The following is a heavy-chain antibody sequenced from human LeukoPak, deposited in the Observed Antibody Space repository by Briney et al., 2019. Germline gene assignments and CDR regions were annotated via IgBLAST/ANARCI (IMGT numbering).Heavy chain of an antibody. CDR3: ARVYDILTGTYYYMDV. CDR1: GYTFTSYG. D-gene: IGHD3-9*01. CDR2: ISAYNGNT. Sequence: ASVKASCKASGYTFTSYGISWVRQAPGQGLEWMGWISAYNGNTNYAQKLQGRVTMTTDTSTSTAYMELRSLRSDDTAVYYCARVYDILTGTYYYMDVWGKGTTVTISS. V-gene: IGHV1-18*01. J-gene: IGHJ6*03.